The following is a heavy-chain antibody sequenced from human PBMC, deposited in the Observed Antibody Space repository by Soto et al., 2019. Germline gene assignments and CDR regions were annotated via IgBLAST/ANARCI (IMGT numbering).Heavy chain of an antibody. J-gene: IGHJ4*02. CDR2: ISGYNGDI. CDR1: GYTFNRHG. V-gene: IGHV1-18*04. CDR3: ARVRIVGAREIGF. D-gene: IGHD1-26*01. Sequence: QVHLVQSGGEVKKPGASVKVSCKASGYTFNRHGITWVRQAPGQGLEWMGWISGYNGDINYEQKFQGRVTLSSDTLTSTVYLELKSLRFDDTAVYYCARVRIVGAREIGFWGQGTLVTVSS.